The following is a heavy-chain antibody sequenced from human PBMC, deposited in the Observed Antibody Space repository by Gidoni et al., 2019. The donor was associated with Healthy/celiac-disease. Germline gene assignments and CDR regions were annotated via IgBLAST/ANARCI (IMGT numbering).Heavy chain of an antibody. D-gene: IGHD2-2*01. CDR2: IYPGDSDT. CDR3: ARLPIRPSIVVVPAAIPGPFDY. J-gene: IGHJ4*02. CDR1: GYSFTSYW. V-gene: IGHV5-51*01. Sequence: EVQLVQSGAEVKKPGESLTISCKGSGYSFTSYWIGWVRQMPGKGLEWMGIIYPGDSDTRYSPSFQGQVTISADKSISTAYLQWSSLKASDTAMYYCARLPIRPSIVVVPAAIPGPFDYWGQGTLVTVSS.